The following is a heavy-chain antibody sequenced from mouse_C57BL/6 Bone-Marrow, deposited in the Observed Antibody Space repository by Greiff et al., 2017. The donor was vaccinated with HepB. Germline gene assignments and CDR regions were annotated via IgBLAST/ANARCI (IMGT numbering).Heavy chain of an antibody. D-gene: IGHD1-1*01. V-gene: IGHV5-4*01. CDR2: ISDGGSYT. J-gene: IGHJ3*01. CDR3: ARSGSSLFAY. CDR1: GFTFSSYA. Sequence: EVQLVESGGGLVKPGGSLKLSCAASGFTFSSYAMSWVRQTPEKRLEWVATISDGGSYTYYPDNVKGRFTISRDNAKNNLYLQMSHLKSEDTAIYYCARSGSSLFAYWGQGTLVTVSA.